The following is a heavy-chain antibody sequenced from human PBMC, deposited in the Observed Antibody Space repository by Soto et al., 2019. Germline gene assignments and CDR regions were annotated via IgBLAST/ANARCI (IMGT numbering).Heavy chain of an antibody. J-gene: IGHJ4*02. V-gene: IGHV3-33*01. CDR2: IGYDGSNA. Sequence: QVQLVESGGAVFQPGGSRRPSCEASGFTFIIFGIHGVRRPPGKGREWAAIIGYDGSNAYYADSVRGRFTISRDNSKNTVYLQMNSLRAEDTAVYYCARDKGSSTVVSGISQEGYFDSWGQGTLVTVSS. CDR1: GFTFIIFG. D-gene: IGHD6-19*01. CDR3: ARDKGSSTVVSGISQEGYFDS.